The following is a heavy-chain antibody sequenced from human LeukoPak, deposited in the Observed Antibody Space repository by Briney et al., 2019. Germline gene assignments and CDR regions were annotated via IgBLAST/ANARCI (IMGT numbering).Heavy chain of an antibody. CDR2: IYYSGRT. CDR3: ARRRYYDGSGYLE. J-gene: IGHJ1*01. D-gene: IGHD3-22*01. V-gene: IGHV4-39*01. Sequence: SETLSLTCSVSGDSVSRSDFYWDWIRQPPGKGLEWIGTIYYSGRTYYSPSLKSRVTMSVDPSNNQFSLNLRSVTAADTALYYCARRRYYDGSGYLEWGQGTLLSVSS. CDR1: GDSVSRSDFY.